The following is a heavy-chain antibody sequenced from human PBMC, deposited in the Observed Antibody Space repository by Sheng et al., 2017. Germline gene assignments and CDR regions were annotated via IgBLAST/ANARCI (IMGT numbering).Heavy chain of an antibody. CDR1: GGTFNNYA. V-gene: IGHV1-69*04. CDR3: ATTVNVVRTRSLYYYYMDV. CDR2: IVPVIDLT. J-gene: IGHJ6*03. D-gene: IGHD2-15*01. Sequence: QVQLVQSGAEVKKPGSSVRVSCKSSGGTFNNYALNWVRQAPGRGLEWIGGIVPVIDLTNYAQTFQGRVTITAEKSTGTAYMELNSLTSDDTAVYYCATTVNVVRTRSLYYYYMDVWGKGTTVTVSS.